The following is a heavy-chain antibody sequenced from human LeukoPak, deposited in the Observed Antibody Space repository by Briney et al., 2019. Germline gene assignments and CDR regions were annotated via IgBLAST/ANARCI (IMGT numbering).Heavy chain of an antibody. D-gene: IGHD2-2*01. V-gene: IGHV1-69*06. CDR2: IIPIFGTA. CDR3: ARGSAALNYYYYYMDV. J-gene: IGHJ6*03. CDR1: GGTFSSYA. Sequence: SVKVSCKASGGTFSSYAISWVRQAPGQGLEWMGGIIPIFGTANYAQKFQGRVTITADKSTSTAYMELSSLRSEDTAVYYCARGSAALNYYYYYMDVWGKGTTVTVSS.